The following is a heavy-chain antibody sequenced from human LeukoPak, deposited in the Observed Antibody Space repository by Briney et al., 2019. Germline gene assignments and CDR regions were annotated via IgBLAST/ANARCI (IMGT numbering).Heavy chain of an antibody. CDR3: ARETLDSSGWYENWFDP. Sequence: PSETLSLTCTVSGGSISSYYWSWIRQPPGKGLEWIGYIYYSGSTNYNPSLKSRVTISVDTSKNQFSLKLSSVTAADTAVYYCARETLDSSGWYENWFDPRGQGTLVTVSS. D-gene: IGHD6-19*01. CDR1: GGSISSYY. V-gene: IGHV4-59*01. CDR2: IYYSGST. J-gene: IGHJ5*02.